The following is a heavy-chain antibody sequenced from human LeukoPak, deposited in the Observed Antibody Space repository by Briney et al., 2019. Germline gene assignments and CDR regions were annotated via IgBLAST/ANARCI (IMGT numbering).Heavy chain of an antibody. V-gene: IGHV3-66*02. CDR3: ARSQGIADAFDL. CDR2: IYSGGMT. J-gene: IGHJ3*01. CDR1: GLSVTNNY. Sequence: WGSLRLSCATSGLSVTNNYINWLRQAPGKGLEWVSVIYSGGMTEFADSVKGRFSISRDTTTNTVFLQMNTLRLDDTAVYYCARSQGIADAFDLWGQGTRVTVSS. D-gene: IGHD2-15*01.